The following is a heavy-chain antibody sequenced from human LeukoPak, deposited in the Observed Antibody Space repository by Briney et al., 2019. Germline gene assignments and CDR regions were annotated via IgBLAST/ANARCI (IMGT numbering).Heavy chain of an antibody. V-gene: IGHV3-23*01. CDR1: GFTVSTTY. CDR2: ISGSGGST. Sequence: PGGSLRLSCAASGFTVSTTYMSWVRQAPGKGLEWVSAISGSGGSTYYADSVKGRFTISRDNSKNTLYLQMNSLRAEDTAVYYCAKASIAAAGHDCYFDYWGQGTLVTVSS. CDR3: AKASIAAAGHDCYFDY. D-gene: IGHD6-13*01. J-gene: IGHJ4*02.